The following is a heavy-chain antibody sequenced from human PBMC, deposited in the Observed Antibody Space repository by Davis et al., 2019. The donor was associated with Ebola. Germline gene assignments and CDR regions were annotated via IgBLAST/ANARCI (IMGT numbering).Heavy chain of an antibody. CDR3: ARHSTGVEYSSFLTE. Sequence: GESLKISCAASGFTFSSYSMNWVRQAPGKGLEWVSYISSSSSTIYYADSVKGRFTISRDNAKNSLYLQMNSLRDKDTAVYYCARHSTGVEYSSFLTEWGQGTLVTVSS. D-gene: IGHD6-6*01. J-gene: IGHJ4*02. V-gene: IGHV3-48*02. CDR2: ISSSSSTI. CDR1: GFTFSSYS.